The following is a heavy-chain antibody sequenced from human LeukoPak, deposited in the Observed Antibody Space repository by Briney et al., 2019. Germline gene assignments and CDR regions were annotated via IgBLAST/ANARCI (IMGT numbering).Heavy chain of an antibody. CDR2: ISGSGDIT. J-gene: IGHJ4*02. Sequence: GGSLRLSCAASEFTFNNYGMNWVRQAPGKGLEWVSAISGSGDITYYADSVKGRFTISRDNSKNTLYLQMNSLGAEDTAVYYCATCIMFGGVIPKEGFDYWGQGTLVTVSS. CDR1: EFTFNNYG. V-gene: IGHV3-23*01. D-gene: IGHD3-16*02. CDR3: ATCIMFGGVIPKEGFDY.